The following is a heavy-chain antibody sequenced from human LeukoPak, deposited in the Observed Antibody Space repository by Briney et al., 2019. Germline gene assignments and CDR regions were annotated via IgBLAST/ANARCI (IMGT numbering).Heavy chain of an antibody. CDR2: IKYDESEK. CDR3: ARITTNGYFEY. D-gene: IGHD1-1*01. CDR1: GFTVGSFW. V-gene: IGHV3-7*01. Sequence: GGSLRLSCAASGFTVGSFWMGWVRQAPGKGLEWVASIKYDESEKHYVDSVKGRFTVSRDNAKNSLYLQMNNLRAEDTAVYFCARITTNGYFEYWGQGTLVTVSS. J-gene: IGHJ4*02.